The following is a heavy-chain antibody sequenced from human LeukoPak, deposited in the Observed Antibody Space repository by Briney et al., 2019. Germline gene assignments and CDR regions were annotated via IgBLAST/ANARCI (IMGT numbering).Heavy chain of an antibody. CDR3: ARDLDASGWCNSDC. CDR1: GGSTSSYY. V-gene: IGHV4-4*07. CDR2: VYTSGNT. J-gene: IGHJ4*02. D-gene: IGHD6-19*01. Sequence: SETLSLTCTVSGGSTSSYYWSWIWHPAGKGLEWSGRVYTSGNTNYNPSLKSRVTMSVDTSKNQFSLKLSSVTAADTAVYYCARDLDASGWCNSDCWGQGTLVTVSS.